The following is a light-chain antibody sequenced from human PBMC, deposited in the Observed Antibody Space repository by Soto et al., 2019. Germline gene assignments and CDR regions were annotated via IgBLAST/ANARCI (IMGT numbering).Light chain of an antibody. CDR2: AAS. CDR1: QNVNTY. Sequence: DIQMTQSPSSLSASVGDRVTTTCRASQNVNTYLHWYQQKAGQAPKLLIYAASNLQSGVPSRFSGSGSETDFTLTIRSLQPEDFATYYCQQSYVVPLTFGGGTKVDIK. J-gene: IGKJ4*01. CDR3: QQSYVVPLT. V-gene: IGKV1-39*01.